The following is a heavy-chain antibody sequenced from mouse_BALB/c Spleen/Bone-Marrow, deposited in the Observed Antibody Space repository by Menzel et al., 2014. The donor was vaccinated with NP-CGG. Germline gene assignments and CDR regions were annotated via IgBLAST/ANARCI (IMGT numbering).Heavy chain of an antibody. D-gene: IGHD1-1*01. J-gene: IGHJ3*01. CDR1: GFNIKDTY. Sequence: EVQLQQSWSELVNAGASVKFSCTASGFNIKDTYMHWVKQRPEQGLEWMGRIDPANGNTKYDPKFQGKATITADTSSNTACLQLSSLTSENTAVYDCAMYYYGSSIFAYWSQQTLVTVSA. CDR3: AMYYYGSSIFAY. CDR2: IDPANGNT. V-gene: IGHV14-3*02.